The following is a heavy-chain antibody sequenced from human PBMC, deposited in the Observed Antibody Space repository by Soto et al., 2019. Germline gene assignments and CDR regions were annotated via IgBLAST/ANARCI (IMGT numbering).Heavy chain of an antibody. CDR2: ISYDGSLQ. V-gene: IGHV3-30*03. J-gene: IGHJ4*02. CDR1: GFAFSSYG. CDR3: VSDRGYGHASVPYS. Sequence: QAQLVESGGGVVQPGRSLRLSCAASGFAFSSYGIHWVRQAPGTGLEWVAVISYDGSLQHYADSVKGRFTISRDNSENMVLLQMSSLRAEDTAVYYCVSDRGYGHASVPYSWGQGTLVSVSS. D-gene: IGHD5-18*01.